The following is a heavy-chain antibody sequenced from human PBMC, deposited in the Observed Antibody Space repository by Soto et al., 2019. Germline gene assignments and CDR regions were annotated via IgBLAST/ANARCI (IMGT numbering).Heavy chain of an antibody. CDR1: GFTFSSYW. CDR3: ARDHRDTTYYYGSGHYYYMDV. V-gene: IGHV3-7*01. J-gene: IGHJ6*03. CDR2: IKQDGSEK. D-gene: IGHD3-10*01. Sequence: GGSLRLSCAASGFTFSSYWMSWVRQAPGKGLEWVANIKQDGSEKYYVDSVKGRFTISRDNAKNSLYLQMNSLRAEDTAVYYCARDHRDTTYYYGSGHYYYMDVWGKGTTVTVSS.